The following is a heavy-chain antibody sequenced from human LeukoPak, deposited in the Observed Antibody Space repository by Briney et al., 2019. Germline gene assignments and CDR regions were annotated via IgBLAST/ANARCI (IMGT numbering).Heavy chain of an antibody. V-gene: IGHV3-33*08. D-gene: IGHD6-6*01. CDR3: ARAPTYSSSYYYYGMDV. J-gene: IGHJ6*02. Sequence: GGSLRLSCAASGFTFSSYSMNWVRQAPGKGLEWVAVIWYDGSNKYHADSVKGRFTISRDNSKNTLYLQMNSLRAEDTAVYYCARAPTYSSSYYYYGMDVWGQGTTVTVSS. CDR2: IWYDGSNK. CDR1: GFTFSSYS.